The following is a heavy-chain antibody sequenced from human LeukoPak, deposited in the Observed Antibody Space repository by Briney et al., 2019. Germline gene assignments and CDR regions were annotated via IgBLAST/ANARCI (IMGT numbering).Heavy chain of an antibody. D-gene: IGHD2-21*01. V-gene: IGHV3-23*01. J-gene: IGHJ4*02. CDR1: GFTFGAYT. CDR2: ISGSGGST. CDR3: AKDQVVMPPYFFDY. Sequence: GGSLRLSCAASGFTFGAYTMNWVRQAPGKGLEWVSGISGSGGSTYYAQSVKGRFTISRDNSKNTLYLQMNSLRAEDTAVYYCAKDQVVMPPYFFDYWGQGTLLTVSS.